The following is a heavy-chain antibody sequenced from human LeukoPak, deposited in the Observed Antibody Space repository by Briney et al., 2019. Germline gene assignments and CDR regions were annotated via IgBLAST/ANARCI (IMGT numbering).Heavy chain of an antibody. CDR3: AGGYGSGVMSPYALDV. Sequence: SVKFSCKATGATFSDYPISWVRQAPGQGPEWMGGIVPRFAAADYAQQFQGRVTITADMYTTTAYMELSSLTSDDTAIYYCAGGYGSGVMSPYALDVWGTGTTVVVSS. CDR1: GATFSDYP. D-gene: IGHD3-10*01. CDR2: IVPRFAAA. V-gene: IGHV1-69*06. J-gene: IGHJ6*04.